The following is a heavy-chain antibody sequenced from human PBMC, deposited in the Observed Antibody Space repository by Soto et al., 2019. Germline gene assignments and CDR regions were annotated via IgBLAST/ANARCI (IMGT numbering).Heavy chain of an antibody. Sequence: EVQLVESGGGLVQPGGSLRLSCAVSGFTVGNNYMRWVRQAPGKGLEWVSLIYSGGDSFYADSVKDRFTISRDSSRNTLYLQMNSLRVEDTAVYYRATSPTVGCWGQGILVTVSS. V-gene: IGHV3-66*01. CDR3: ATSPTVGC. CDR2: IYSGGDS. CDR1: GFTVGNNY. J-gene: IGHJ4*02. D-gene: IGHD2-2*01.